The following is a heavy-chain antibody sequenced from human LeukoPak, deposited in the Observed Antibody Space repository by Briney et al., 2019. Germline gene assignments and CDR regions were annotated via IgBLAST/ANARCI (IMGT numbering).Heavy chain of an antibody. CDR1: GDSINSGSYY. D-gene: IGHD3-10*01. Sequence: KPSETLSLTCTVSGDSINSGSYYWGWIRQPPGEGLEWIGSIYYSGDTYYNPSLESRVTISVDTSKNQFSLNLRSVTAADTALYYCARVLWFGESKKGYSYYMDVWGKGTTVTVSS. J-gene: IGHJ6*03. CDR2: IYYSGDT. CDR3: ARVLWFGESKKGYSYYMDV. V-gene: IGHV4-39*01.